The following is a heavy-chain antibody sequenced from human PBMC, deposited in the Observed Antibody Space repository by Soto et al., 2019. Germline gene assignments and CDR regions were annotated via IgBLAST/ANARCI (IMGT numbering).Heavy chain of an antibody. CDR2: IVVGSGNT. J-gene: IGHJ3*02. D-gene: IGHD2-21*02. CDR1: GFTFTSSS. V-gene: IGHV1-58*01. Sequence: VASGDVACKASGFTFTSSSVQWVRQARGQRLELIGWIVVGSGNTNYDQKFQERVTITRDMSTSTAYMELSSLRSEDTAVYYCADPWDLAYCGGDCSSDAFDIWGQGTMVTVSS. CDR3: ADPWDLAYCGGDCSSDAFDI.